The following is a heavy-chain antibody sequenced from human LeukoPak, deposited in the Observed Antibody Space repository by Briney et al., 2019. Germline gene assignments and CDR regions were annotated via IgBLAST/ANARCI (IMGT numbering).Heavy chain of an antibody. Sequence: GGSLRLSCAASGFTFSSYSMNWVRQAPGKGLEWVSSISSTSTYIYYANSVKGRFTISRDNAKNSLYLQMNSLRAEDTAVYYCACLVGATQDVWGKGTTVIVSS. CDR2: ISSTSTYI. CDR1: GFTFSSYS. J-gene: IGHJ6*04. V-gene: IGHV3-21*01. CDR3: ACLVGATQDV. D-gene: IGHD1-26*01.